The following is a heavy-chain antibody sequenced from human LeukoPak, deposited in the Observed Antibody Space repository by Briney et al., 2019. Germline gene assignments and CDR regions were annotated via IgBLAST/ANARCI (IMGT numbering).Heavy chain of an antibody. V-gene: IGHV4-30-2*01. CDR1: GGSISSGGYS. CDR3: ARTIQLWPRPTAYFDY. J-gene: IGHJ4*02. Sequence: HPSQTLSLTCTVSGGSISSGGYSWSWIRQPPGKGLEWIGYIYHSGSTYYNPSLKSRVTISVDRSKNQFSLKLSSVTAADTAVYYCARTIQLWPRPTAYFDYWGQGTLVTVSS. D-gene: IGHD5-18*01. CDR2: IYHSGST.